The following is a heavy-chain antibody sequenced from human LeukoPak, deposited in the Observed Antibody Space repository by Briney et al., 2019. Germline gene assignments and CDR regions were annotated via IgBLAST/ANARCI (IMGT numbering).Heavy chain of an antibody. CDR2: IEQDGSEK. J-gene: IGHJ4*02. Sequence: GGSLRLSCAASGFTFSSYWMSWVRQAPGKGLEWVANIEQDGSEKYYVDSVKGRFTISRDNAKNSLYLQMNSLRAEDTAVYYCARVSTVATRRFDYWGQGTLVTVSS. D-gene: IGHD4-17*01. CDR3: ARVSTVATRRFDY. V-gene: IGHV3-7*01. CDR1: GFTFSSYW.